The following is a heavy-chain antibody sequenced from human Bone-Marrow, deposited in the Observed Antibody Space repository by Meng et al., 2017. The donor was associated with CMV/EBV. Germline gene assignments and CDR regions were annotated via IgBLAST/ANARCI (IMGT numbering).Heavy chain of an antibody. V-gene: IGHV4-59*11. CDR2: IYYSGNTNYNPYSGST. D-gene: IGHD6-13*01. Sequence: SETLSLTLAVSGGSISNHYWSWLRQLPGKGLEWIGYIYYSGNTNYNPYSGSTYYNPSLKSRVTISVDTSKNQFYLKLSSVTAADTAVYYCARDLREQLVSTWFGPWGQGTLATVSS. J-gene: IGHJ5*02. CDR1: GGSISNHY. CDR3: ARDLREQLVSTWFGP.